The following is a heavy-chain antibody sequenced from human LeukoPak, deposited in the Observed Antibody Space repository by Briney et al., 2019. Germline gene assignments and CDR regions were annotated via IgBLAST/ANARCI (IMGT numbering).Heavy chain of an antibody. CDR2: ISSSSTYI. V-gene: IGHV3-21*01. J-gene: IGHJ6*02. CDR3: AKVGRSYGMDV. CDR1: GFTFSNYA. Sequence: PGGSLRLSCAASGFTFSNYAMSWVRQAPGKGLEWVSSISSSSTYIHYADSVKGRFTISRDNAKNSLFLQMNSLRAEDTAVYYCAKVGRSYGMDVWGQGTTITVSS.